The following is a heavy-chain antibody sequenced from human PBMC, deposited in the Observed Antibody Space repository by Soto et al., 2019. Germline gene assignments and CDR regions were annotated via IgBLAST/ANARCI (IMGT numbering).Heavy chain of an antibody. D-gene: IGHD6-19*01. CDR1: GYSISSGSY. CDR2: IYHGGTT. Sequence: SETLSLTCTVSGYSISSGSYWGWIRQPPGKGPEWIASIYHGGTTFYNPSLKSRVTVSVDKSNNQFSLKLRSVTAADTAVYYCAKDHVRVVAGSTFDYWGHGTLVTVSS. CDR3: AKDHVRVVAGSTFDY. J-gene: IGHJ4*01. V-gene: IGHV4-38-2*02.